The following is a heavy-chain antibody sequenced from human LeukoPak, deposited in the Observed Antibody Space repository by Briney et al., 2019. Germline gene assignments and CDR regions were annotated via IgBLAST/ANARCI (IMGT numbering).Heavy chain of an antibody. V-gene: IGHV4-39*07. CDR1: GGSISSSSYF. CDR3: VRDAGHQLSRRNYYAMDV. J-gene: IGHJ6*02. D-gene: IGHD2-2*01. CDR2: MYYGVTS. Sequence: SETLSLACTVSGGSISSSSYFWGWIRQPPGKGLEWIGSMYYGVTSYSNPSLKSRVTISVDTSNNQFSLKVSSVTAADTARYYCVRDAGHQLSRRNYYAMDVWGQGTTVTVSS.